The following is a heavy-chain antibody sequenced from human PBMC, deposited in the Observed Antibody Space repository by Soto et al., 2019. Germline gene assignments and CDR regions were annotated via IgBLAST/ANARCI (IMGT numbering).Heavy chain of an antibody. CDR2: IYYSGST. D-gene: IGHD2-8*01. CDR3: ARRWGYAIDY. J-gene: IGHJ4*02. Sequence: QVQLQESGPGLVKPSETLSLTCTVSGGSISSYYWSWIRQPPGKGLEWIGYIYYSGSTNYNPSLKSRVTIAVDTSKNQFPLTLSSVTAADTAVYYCARRWGYAIDYWGQGTLVTVSS. CDR1: GGSISSYY. V-gene: IGHV4-59*08.